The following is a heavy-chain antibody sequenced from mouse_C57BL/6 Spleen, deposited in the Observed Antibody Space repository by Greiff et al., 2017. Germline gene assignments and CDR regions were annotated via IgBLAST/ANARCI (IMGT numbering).Heavy chain of an antibody. J-gene: IGHJ2*01. CDR3: ASHDGYPADY. CDR1: GFTFSSYG. D-gene: IGHD2-3*01. CDR2: ISSGGSYT. V-gene: IGHV5-6*02. Sequence: EVKLVEPGGDLVKPGGSLKLSCAASGFTFSSYGMSWVRQTPDKRLEWVATISSGGSYTYYPESVKGRFTISRDNAKNTLYLQMSSLKSEDTAMYYCASHDGYPADYWGQGTTLTVSS.